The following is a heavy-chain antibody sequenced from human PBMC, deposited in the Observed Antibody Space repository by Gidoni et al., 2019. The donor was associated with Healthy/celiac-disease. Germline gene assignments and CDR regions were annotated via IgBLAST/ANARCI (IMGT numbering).Heavy chain of an antibody. V-gene: IGHV4-39*01. CDR3: ATRPFVVVVAATNLNAFDI. Sequence: HLQLQESGPGLVKPSETLSLTCTVSGGSISSSSYYWGWIRQPPGKGLEWIGSIYYSGSTYYNPSLKSRVTISVDTSKNQFSLKLSSVTAADTAVYYCATRPFVVVVAATNLNAFDIWGQGTMVTVSS. D-gene: IGHD2-15*01. J-gene: IGHJ3*02. CDR2: IYYSGST. CDR1: GGSISSSSYY.